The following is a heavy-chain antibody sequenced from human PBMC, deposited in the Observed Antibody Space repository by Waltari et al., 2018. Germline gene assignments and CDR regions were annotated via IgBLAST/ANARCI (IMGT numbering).Heavy chain of an antibody. Sequence: QVQLVASGGGVVQPGRALRLSCAASGCTFSSDGVHWGRQAPGKGLEWVAVISYDGSNKYSAASVKGRFTTSRDNSKNTLYLQMNSLRAEDTAVYYCAKDLTQEGYFDYWGQGTLVTVSS. CDR2: ISYDGSNK. CDR1: GCTFSSDG. CDR3: AKDLTQEGYFDY. J-gene: IGHJ4*02. V-gene: IGHV3-30*18.